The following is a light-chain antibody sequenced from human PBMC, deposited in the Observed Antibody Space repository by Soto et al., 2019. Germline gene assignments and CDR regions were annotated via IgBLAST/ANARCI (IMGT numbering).Light chain of an antibody. J-gene: IGKJ5*01. V-gene: IGKV3D-15*01. CDR1: QYINTR. CDR2: GAS. Sequence: IVLTQSPATLSSFPFDIVTRSCRASQYINTRLAWYQHRPGQAPRRVIYGASTWGTGVPPRFTGSGSGTEFTLTISGLQSEDFAVYYCQQYNSWPITFGQGTRLEIK. CDR3: QQYNSWPIT.